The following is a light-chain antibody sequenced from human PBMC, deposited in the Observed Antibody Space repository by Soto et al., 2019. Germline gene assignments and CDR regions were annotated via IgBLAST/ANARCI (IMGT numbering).Light chain of an antibody. Sequence: EIVLSQSPDALYVSPGEGATLSCRASQSVRTNLAWYQQKAGQAPRLLIYGASTRATGIPDRFSGSGSGTEFTLTISSLQSEDVAVYYCRQYNSWPPITFGQGTRLEI. CDR3: RQYNSWPPIT. V-gene: IGKV3-15*01. J-gene: IGKJ5*01. CDR2: GAS. CDR1: QSVRTN.